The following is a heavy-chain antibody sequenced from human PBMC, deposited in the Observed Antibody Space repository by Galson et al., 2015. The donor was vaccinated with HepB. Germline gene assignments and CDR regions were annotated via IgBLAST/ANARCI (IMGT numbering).Heavy chain of an antibody. V-gene: IGHV3-30*18. CDR3: AKEACMYRNGRYWYFDL. D-gene: IGHD6-19*01. J-gene: IGHJ2*01. CDR2: ISYDGTKK. CDR1: EFTFSRYG. Sequence: SLRLSCAASEFTFSRYGMHWVRQAPGKGLEGVAVISYDGTKKSYEDSVKGRFTISRDNSKNTVSLQMNSLRADDTAVYFCAKEACMYRNGRYWYFDLWGRGTLVTVSS.